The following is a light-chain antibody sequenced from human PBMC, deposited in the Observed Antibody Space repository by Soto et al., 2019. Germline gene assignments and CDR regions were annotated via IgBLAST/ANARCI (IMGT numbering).Light chain of an antibody. J-gene: IGLJ2*01. CDR2: GNS. CDR1: SSNIGAGYD. V-gene: IGLV1-40*01. Sequence: QSVLTQPPSVSGAPGQRVTISCTGSSSNIGAGYDVHWYQQLPRTAPKLLIYGNSIRPSGVPDRFSGSKSGPSASLAITGLQAEDEADYYCQSYDTSLSAVVFGGGTKLTVL. CDR3: QSYDTSLSAVV.